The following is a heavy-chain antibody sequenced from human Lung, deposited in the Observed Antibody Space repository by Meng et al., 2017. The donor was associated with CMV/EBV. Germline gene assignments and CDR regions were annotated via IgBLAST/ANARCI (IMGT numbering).Heavy chain of an antibody. CDR1: GFTFSSYS. D-gene: IGHD2-21*01. CDR2: ISSSGTYI. J-gene: IGHJ6*01. V-gene: IGHV3-21*01. Sequence: GGSXRLXCAASGFTFSSYSMNWVRQAPGKGLEWVSSISSSGTYIYYADSVKGRFTISRDNAQNSLYLQMNSLRAEDTAVYYCARDVSPRSSAYFAIYYFYALDVWXQGNTV. CDR3: ARDVSPRSSAYFAIYYFYALDV.